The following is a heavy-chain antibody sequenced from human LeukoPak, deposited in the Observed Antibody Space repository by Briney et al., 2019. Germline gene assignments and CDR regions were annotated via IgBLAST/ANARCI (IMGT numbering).Heavy chain of an antibody. CDR3: ERDRSRFYY. D-gene: IGHD2-2*01. Sequence: QAGGSLRLSCAASGLTFSNYWMSWVRQAPGKGLEWVANIKEDGNEKYYVDSVKGRFTISRDKAKKSLYLQMNSLRAEDTAVYYCERDRSRFYYWGQGTPVTVSS. CDR2: IKEDGNEK. J-gene: IGHJ4*02. CDR1: GLTFSNYW. V-gene: IGHV3-7*01.